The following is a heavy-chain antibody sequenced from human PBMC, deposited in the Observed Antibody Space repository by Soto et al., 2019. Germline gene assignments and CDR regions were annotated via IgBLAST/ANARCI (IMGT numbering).Heavy chain of an antibody. CDR2: INHSGST. CDR3: ASVPKYYYGSGSLLRHFDY. CDR1: GGSFSGYY. V-gene: IGHV4-34*01. D-gene: IGHD3-10*01. J-gene: IGHJ4*02. Sequence: QVQLQQWGAGLLNPSETLSLTCAVYGGSFSGYYWGWIRQPPGKGLEWIGEINHSGSTNYNPSLKSRVTISVDTSKTQFSLKLSSVTAADTAVYYCASVPKYYYGSGSLLRHFDYWGQGTLVTVSS.